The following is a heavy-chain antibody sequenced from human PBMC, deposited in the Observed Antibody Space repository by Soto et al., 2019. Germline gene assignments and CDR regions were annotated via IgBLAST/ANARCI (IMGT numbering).Heavy chain of an antibody. Sequence: ASGTVSCTAACSTFPKYGISLVRQAHGQGLEWMGWISAYNGNTNYAQKFQGRVTITRDTSASTAYMELSSLRSEDTAVYYCARDDGPGYSSSWYGYWGQGTRVNVSA. V-gene: IGHV1-18*01. CDR3: ARDDGPGYSSSWYGY. D-gene: IGHD6-13*01. CDR2: ISAYNGNT. CDR1: CSTFPKYG. J-gene: IGHJ4*02.